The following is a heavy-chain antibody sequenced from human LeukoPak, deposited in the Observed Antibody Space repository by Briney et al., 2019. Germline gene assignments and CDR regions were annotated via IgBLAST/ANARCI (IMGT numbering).Heavy chain of an antibody. CDR3: ARSSIAARPRFDY. V-gene: IGHV4-59*08. D-gene: IGHD6-6*01. CDR1: GGSISSYY. Sequence: SETLSLTCTVSGGSISSYYWSWIRQPPGKGLEWIGYIYYSGSTNYNPSLKSRVTISVDTSKNQFSLKLSSVTAADTAVYYCARSSIAARPRFDYWGQGTLVTVSS. CDR2: IYYSGST. J-gene: IGHJ4*02.